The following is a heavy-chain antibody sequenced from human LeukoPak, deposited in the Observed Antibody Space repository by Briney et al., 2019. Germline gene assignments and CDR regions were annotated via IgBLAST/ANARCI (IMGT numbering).Heavy chain of an antibody. J-gene: IGHJ4*02. CDR1: GGTFSSYA. D-gene: IGHD4-17*01. CDR2: IIPIFGTA. Sequence: GASVKVSCKVSGGTFSSYAISWVRQAPGQGLEWMGGIIPIFGTANYAQKFQGRVTITADESTSTAYMELSSLRSEDTAVYYCARDQGDYAFDYWGQGTLVTVSS. V-gene: IGHV1-69*13. CDR3: ARDQGDYAFDY.